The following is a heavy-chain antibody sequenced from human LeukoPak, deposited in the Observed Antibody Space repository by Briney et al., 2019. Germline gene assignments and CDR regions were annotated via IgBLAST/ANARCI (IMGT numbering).Heavy chain of an antibody. CDR1: GFMFSSYT. V-gene: IGHV3-23*01. CDR3: AKLPGRAADY. J-gene: IGHJ4*02. CDR2: INDGGGAT. Sequence: GGSLRLSCAASGFMFSSYTMNWVRQAPGKGLEWVSTINDGGGATYYADSVKGRFTISRDNSKNTLYLQMNSLRADDTAVYYCAKLPGRAADYWGQGTLVTVSS.